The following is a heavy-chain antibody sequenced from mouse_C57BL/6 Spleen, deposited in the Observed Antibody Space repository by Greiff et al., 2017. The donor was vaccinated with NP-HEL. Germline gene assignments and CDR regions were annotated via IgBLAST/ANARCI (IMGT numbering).Heavy chain of an antibody. V-gene: IGHV3-6*01. Sequence: ESGPGLVKPSQSLSLTCSVTGYSITSGYYWNWIRQFPGNKLEWMGYISYDGSNNYNPSLKNRISITRDTSKNQFFLKLNSVTTEDTATYYCARDPELYYAMDYWGQGTSVTVSS. CDR1: GYSITSGYY. CDR2: ISYDGSN. CDR3: ARDPELYYAMDY. J-gene: IGHJ4*01.